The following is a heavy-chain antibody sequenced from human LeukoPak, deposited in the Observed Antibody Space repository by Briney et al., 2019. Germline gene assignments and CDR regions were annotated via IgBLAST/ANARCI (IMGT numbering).Heavy chain of an antibody. J-gene: IGHJ4*02. CDR2: ISHDGSHK. V-gene: IGHV3-30*18. CDR1: GFTFSSYG. D-gene: IGHD2-21*02. CDR3: AKDGGGDCYLDC. Sequence: GRSLRLSCAASGFTFSSYGMHWVRQAPGKGLEWVAVISHDGSHKYYADSVKGRFTISRDNSKNTVFLQMNSLRAEDTAVYYCAKDGGGDCYLDCWGQGTLVTVSS.